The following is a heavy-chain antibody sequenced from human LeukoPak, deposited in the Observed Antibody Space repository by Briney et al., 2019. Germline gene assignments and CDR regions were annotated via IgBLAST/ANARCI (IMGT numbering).Heavy chain of an antibody. J-gene: IGHJ4*02. CDR1: GFTFSSYS. V-gene: IGHV3-21*01. Sequence: GGSLRLSCAASGFTFSSYSMNWVRQAPGKGLEWVSSISSSSSYIYYAGSVKGRFTISRDNAKSSLYLQMNSLRAEDTAVYYCARVRDSSGWYGSHYWGQGTLVTVSS. D-gene: IGHD6-19*01. CDR3: ARVRDSSGWYGSHY. CDR2: ISSSSSYI.